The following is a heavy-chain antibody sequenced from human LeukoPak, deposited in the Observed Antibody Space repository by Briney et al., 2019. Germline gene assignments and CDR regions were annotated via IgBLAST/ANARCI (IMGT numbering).Heavy chain of an antibody. CDR1: GFTFDDYG. CDR3: ARGGDHYYDSSGYYGLPYFDY. D-gene: IGHD3-22*01. Sequence: PGGSLRLSCAASGFTFDDYGMSWVRQAPGKGLEWVSGINWNGGSTGYADSVKSRFTISRDNAKNSLYLQMNSLRAEDTALYYCARGGDHYYDSSGYYGLPYFDYWGQGTLVTVSS. J-gene: IGHJ4*02. CDR2: INWNGGST. V-gene: IGHV3-20*04.